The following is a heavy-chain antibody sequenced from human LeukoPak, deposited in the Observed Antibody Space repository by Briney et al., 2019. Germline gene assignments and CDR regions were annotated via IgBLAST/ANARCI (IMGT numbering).Heavy chain of an antibody. Sequence: SQTLSLTCAISGDSDSSNTAAWNWIRQSPSRGLEWLGRTCYRSKWYNEYALSVKSRITINPDTSKNQFSLQLTSVTPEDTAVYYCASNGGRYYFAFDIWGQGTVVTVSS. V-gene: IGHV6-1*01. J-gene: IGHJ3*02. CDR3: ASNGGRYYFAFDI. CDR2: TCYRSKWYN. D-gene: IGHD1-26*01. CDR1: GDSDSSNTAA.